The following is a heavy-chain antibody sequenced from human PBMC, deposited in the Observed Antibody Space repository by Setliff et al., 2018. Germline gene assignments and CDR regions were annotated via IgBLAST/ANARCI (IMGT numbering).Heavy chain of an antibody. V-gene: IGHV2-5*01. CDR3: ARTRDDPYYYDSRDYYYDAFDM. D-gene: IGHD3-22*01. J-gene: IGHJ3*02. CDR1: GFSLTTTGVA. CDR2: IFWNDDK. Sequence: GSGPTLVNPTQTLTLTCTFSGFSLTTTGVAVGWIRQPPGKALEWLAVIFWNDDKLYSSSLRSRLTISKDTSKSQVVLTMTNMDPADTGTYYCARTRDDPYYYDSRDYYYDAFDMWGQGTLVTVSS.